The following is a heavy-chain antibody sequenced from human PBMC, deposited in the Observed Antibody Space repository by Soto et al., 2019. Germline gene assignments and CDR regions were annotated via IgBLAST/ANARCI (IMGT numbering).Heavy chain of an antibody. Sequence: SETLSLTCTVSGASISSYYWSWIRQPPGKGLEWIGYIYYSGSTNYNPSLKSRVTISVDTSKNQFSLKLSSVTAADTAVYYCARDVNAYYGDYFDYWGQGTLVTVSS. V-gene: IGHV4-59*01. CDR1: GASISSYY. CDR3: ARDVNAYYGDYFDY. D-gene: IGHD4-17*01. CDR2: IYYSGST. J-gene: IGHJ4*02.